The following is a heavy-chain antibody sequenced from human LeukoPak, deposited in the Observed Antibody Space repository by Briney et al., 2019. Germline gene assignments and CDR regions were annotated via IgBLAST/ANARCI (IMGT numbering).Heavy chain of an antibody. CDR1: GYTFTGYY. CDR2: INPSSGGT. V-gene: IGHV1-2*02. CDR3: ARDSGSPFAFDI. J-gene: IGHJ3*02. Sequence: ASVKVSCKASGYTFTGYYMHWVRQAPGQGLEWMGWINPSSGGTNYAQKFQGRVTMTRDTSISTAYMELSRLRSDDTAVYYCARDSGSPFAFDIWGQGTMVTVSS.